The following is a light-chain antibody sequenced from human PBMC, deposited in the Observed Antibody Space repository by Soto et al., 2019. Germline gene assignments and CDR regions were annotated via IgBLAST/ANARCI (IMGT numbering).Light chain of an antibody. V-gene: IGKV1-8*01. J-gene: IGKJ1*01. CDR1: QGISSY. CDR3: QQYYSYTRT. Sequence: AIRMTQSPSSLSASTGDRVTITCRASQGISSYLAWYQQKPGKAPKLLIYAASTLQSGVPSRFSGSGSGTDFTFTISCLQSEDFATYYCQQYYSYTRTFGQGTKVDIK. CDR2: AAS.